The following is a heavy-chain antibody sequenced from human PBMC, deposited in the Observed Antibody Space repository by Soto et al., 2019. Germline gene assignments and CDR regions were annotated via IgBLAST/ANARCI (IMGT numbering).Heavy chain of an antibody. Sequence: GGSLRLSCAASGFTFSSYSMNWVRQAPGKGLEWVSSISSSSSYIYYADSVKGRFTISRENAKNSLYLQMNSLRAEDTAVYYCARVVGAPPHDWFDPWGQGTLVTVSS. J-gene: IGHJ5*02. V-gene: IGHV3-21*01. D-gene: IGHD1-26*01. CDR1: GFTFSSYS. CDR3: ARVVGAPPHDWFDP. CDR2: ISSSSSYI.